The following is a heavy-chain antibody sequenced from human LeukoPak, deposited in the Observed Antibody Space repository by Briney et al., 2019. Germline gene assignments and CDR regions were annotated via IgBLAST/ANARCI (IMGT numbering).Heavy chain of an antibody. CDR2: INHSGST. CDR3: ARGHGSGRLINWFDP. Sequence: PSETLSLTCTVSGGSISSYYWSWIRQPPGKGLEWIGEINHSGSTNYNPSLKSRVTISVDTSKNQFSLKLSSVTAADTAAYYCARGHGSGRLINWFDPWGQGTLVTVSS. CDR1: GGSISSYY. V-gene: IGHV4-34*01. J-gene: IGHJ5*02. D-gene: IGHD3-10*01.